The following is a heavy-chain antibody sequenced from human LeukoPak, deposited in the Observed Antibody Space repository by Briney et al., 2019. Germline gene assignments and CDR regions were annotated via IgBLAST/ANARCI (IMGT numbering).Heavy chain of an antibody. CDR3: ARQSSGWSMGFDY. J-gene: IGHJ4*02. CDR2: IYYSGST. D-gene: IGHD6-19*01. Sequence: SETLSLTCTVSGGSISSYYWSWIRQPPGKGLEWIGYIYYSGSTNYNPSLKSRVTISVDTSKNQFSLKLSSVTAADTAVYYCARQSSGWSMGFDYWGQGTLVTVSS. V-gene: IGHV4-59*01. CDR1: GGSISSYY.